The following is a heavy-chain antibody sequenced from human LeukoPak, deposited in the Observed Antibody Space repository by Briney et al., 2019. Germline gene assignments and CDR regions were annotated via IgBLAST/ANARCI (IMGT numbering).Heavy chain of an antibody. J-gene: IGHJ4*02. Sequence: ASVKLSCQASGYTFTGYYMHWVRQAPGQGLEWMGGINPNSGDTNYAQKFQGRVTMTRATSINTAYMELTRLTSDDTAVYYCARVYSIRSFDYWGQGTLVTVSS. CDR3: ARVYSIRSFDY. CDR1: GYTFTGYY. V-gene: IGHV1-2*02. D-gene: IGHD2-15*01. CDR2: INPNSGDT.